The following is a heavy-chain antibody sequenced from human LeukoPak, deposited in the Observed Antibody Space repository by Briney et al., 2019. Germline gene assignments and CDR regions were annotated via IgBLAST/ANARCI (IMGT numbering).Heavy chain of an antibody. D-gene: IGHD1-14*01. CDR3: ARANPPRYYYGMDV. V-gene: IGHV4-30-4*01. CDR2: IYYGGST. CDR1: GGSISSGDYY. Sequence: SQTLSLTCTVSGGSISSGDYYWSWIRQPPGKGLEWIGYIYYGGSTYYNPSLKSRVTISVDTSKNQFSLKLSSVTAADTAVYYCARANPPRYYYGMDVWGQGTTVTVSS. J-gene: IGHJ6*02.